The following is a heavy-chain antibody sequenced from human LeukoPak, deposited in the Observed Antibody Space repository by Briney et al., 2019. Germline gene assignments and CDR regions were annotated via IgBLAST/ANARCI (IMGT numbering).Heavy chain of an antibody. J-gene: IGHJ4*02. CDR2: IYPGDSDT. CDR3: ASPGCNVRPDAVDFSGDCQYLDY. CDR1: GYSFTSYW. V-gene: IGHV5-51*01. D-gene: IGHD2-21*02. Sequence: GESLKISCKGSGYSFTSYWIGWAGQMPGKGLDWMGIIYPGDSDTRYSPSFQGQVTISADKSISTAYLQWSSLKASDTAMYYCASPGCNVRPDAVDFSGDCQYLDYWGQGTLVTVSS.